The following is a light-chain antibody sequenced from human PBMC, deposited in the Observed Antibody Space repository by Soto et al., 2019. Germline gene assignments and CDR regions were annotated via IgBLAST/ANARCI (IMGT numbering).Light chain of an antibody. J-gene: IGKJ1*01. V-gene: IGKV3-20*01. CDR3: QQYGSSGT. CDR1: QSVSNNY. CDR2: GAS. Sequence: EIVLTQSPGTLSLSPGERATLSCRASQSVSNNYLAWYQQKPGQAHRLLIYGASNRATGIPDRFSGSGSGTDFTLTISRLEPEDFAVYYCQQYGSSGTFGQGTKGEIK.